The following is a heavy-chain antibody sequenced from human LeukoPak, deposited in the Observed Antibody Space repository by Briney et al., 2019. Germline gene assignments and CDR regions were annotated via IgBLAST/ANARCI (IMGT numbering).Heavy chain of an antibody. J-gene: IGHJ4*02. V-gene: IGHV4-4*07. D-gene: IGHD6-13*01. CDR3: ARDRAGFFDD. Sequence: SETLSLTCTVSGDTISGFSWSWIRQPAGKGLEWIGRIYSSGSTNYSPPLRSRVTMSVDTKNQFFLKVNSVTAADTAVYYCARDRAGFFDDWGQGTLVTVSS. CDR1: GDTISGFS. CDR2: IYSSGST.